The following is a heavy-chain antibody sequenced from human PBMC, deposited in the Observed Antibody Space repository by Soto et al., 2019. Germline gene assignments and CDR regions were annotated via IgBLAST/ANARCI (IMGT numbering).Heavy chain of an antibody. D-gene: IGHD2-2*01. J-gene: IGHJ5*02. V-gene: IGHV1-18*01. CDR3: ARDGDIVVVPAAMRSNWFDP. Sequence: QVQLVQSGAEVKKPGASVKVSCKASGYTFTSYGISWVRQAPGQGLEWMGWISAYNGNTNYAQKLQGRVTMTTDTSTSTAYTELRSLRSDDTAVYYCARDGDIVVVPAAMRSNWFDPWGQGTLVTVSS. CDR1: GYTFTSYG. CDR2: ISAYNGNT.